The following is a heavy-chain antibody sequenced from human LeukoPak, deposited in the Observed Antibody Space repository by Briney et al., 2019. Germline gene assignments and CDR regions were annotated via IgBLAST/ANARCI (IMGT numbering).Heavy chain of an antibody. CDR2: IYYSGST. CDR1: GGSMSSYY. CDR3: ARGRYGWLPFDY. Sequence: PSETLSLTCTVSGGSMSSYYWSWIRQPPGKGLEWIGYIYYSGSTNYNPSLKSRVTISVDTSKNQFTLKLSSVTAADTAVYYCARGRYGWLPFDYWGQGTLVTVSS. J-gene: IGHJ4*02. D-gene: IGHD3-16*01. V-gene: IGHV4-59*01.